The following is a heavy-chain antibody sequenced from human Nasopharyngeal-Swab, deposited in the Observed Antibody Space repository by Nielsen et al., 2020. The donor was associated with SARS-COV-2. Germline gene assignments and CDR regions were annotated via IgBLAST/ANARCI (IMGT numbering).Heavy chain of an antibody. Sequence: SETLSLTCTVSGGSISSYYWSWIRQPPGKGLEWIGYIYYSGSTNYNPSLKSRVTISVDTSKNQFSLKLSSVTAADTAVYYCARWDYGGRFDYWGQGTLVTVSS. V-gene: IGHV4-59*01. J-gene: IGHJ4*02. CDR1: GGSISSYY. CDR3: ARWDYGGRFDY. CDR2: IYYSGST. D-gene: IGHD4-23*01.